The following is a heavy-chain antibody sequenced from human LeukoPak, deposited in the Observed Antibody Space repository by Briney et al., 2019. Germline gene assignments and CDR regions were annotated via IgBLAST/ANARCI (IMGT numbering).Heavy chain of an antibody. J-gene: IGHJ4*02. CDR2: IFTSGST. Sequence: PSETLSLTCTVSGGSISSGRYYWNWIRQPAGKGLEWIGHIFTSGSTNYNPSLKSRVTISVDTSKNQLSLKLSPVTAADTAVYYCASSRFGELHYWGQGTLVTVSS. D-gene: IGHD3-10*01. CDR3: ASSRFGELHY. CDR1: GGSISSGRYY. V-gene: IGHV4-61*09.